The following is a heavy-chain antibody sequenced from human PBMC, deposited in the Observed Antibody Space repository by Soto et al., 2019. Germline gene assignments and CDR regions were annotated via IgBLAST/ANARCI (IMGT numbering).Heavy chain of an antibody. V-gene: IGHV4-34*01. CDR2: INHSGST. J-gene: IGHJ6*02. CDR1: GGSFSGYY. Sequence: NPSETLSLTCAVYGGSFSGYYWSWIRQPPGKGLEWIGEINHSGSTNYNPSLKSRVTISVDTSKNQFSLKLSSVTAADTAVYYCARTYGSGSPSLHYWYYYYGIDVWGQGTTVTVSS. D-gene: IGHD3-10*01. CDR3: ARTYGSGSPSLHYWYYYYGIDV.